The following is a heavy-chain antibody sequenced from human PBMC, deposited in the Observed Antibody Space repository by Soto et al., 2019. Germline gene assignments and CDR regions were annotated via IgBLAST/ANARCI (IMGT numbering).Heavy chain of an antibody. CDR3: ARDQPGYSYGYGLGY. V-gene: IGHV3-21*01. J-gene: IGHJ4*02. CDR1: GFTFSSYS. Sequence: EVQLVESGGGLVKPGGSLRLSCAASGFTFSSYSMNWVRQAPGKGLEWVSSISSSSSYIYYADSVKGRFTISRDNAKNSLYLQMNSLRAEDTAVYYCARDQPGYSYGYGLGYRGQGTLVNVSS. CDR2: ISSSSSYI. D-gene: IGHD5-18*01.